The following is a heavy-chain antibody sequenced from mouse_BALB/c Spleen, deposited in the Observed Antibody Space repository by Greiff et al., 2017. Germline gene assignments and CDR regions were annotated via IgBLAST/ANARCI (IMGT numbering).Heavy chain of an antibody. V-gene: IGHV3-8*02. CDR1: GDSITSGY. CDR2: ISYSGST. D-gene: IGHD1-1*01. J-gene: IGHJ2*01. Sequence: EVQLVESGPSLVKPSQTLSLTCSVTGDSITSGYWNWIRKFPGNKLEYMGYISYSGSTYYNPSLKSRISITRDTSKNQYYLQLNSVTTEDTATYYCASITTVVPYYFDDWGQGTTLTVSS. CDR3: ASITTVVPYYFDD.